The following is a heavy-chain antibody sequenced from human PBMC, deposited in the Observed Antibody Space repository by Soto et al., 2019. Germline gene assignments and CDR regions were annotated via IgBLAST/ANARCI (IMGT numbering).Heavy chain of an antibody. CDR2: IYYSGST. Sequence: QLQLQESGPGLVKPSETLSLTCTVSGGSISSSSYYWGWIRQPPGKGLEWIGSIYYSGSTYYNPSLKSRVTISVDTSKNQFSLKLSSVTAADTAVYYCAYYDSSGQGGMDVWGQGTTVTVSS. J-gene: IGHJ6*02. V-gene: IGHV4-39*01. CDR1: GGSISSSSYY. D-gene: IGHD3-22*01. CDR3: AYYDSSGQGGMDV.